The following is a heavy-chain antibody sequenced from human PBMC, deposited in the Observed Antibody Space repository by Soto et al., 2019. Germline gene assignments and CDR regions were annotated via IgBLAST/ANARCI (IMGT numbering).Heavy chain of an antibody. J-gene: IGHJ6*02. Sequence: PGGSLRLSCAASGFTFSSYDMHWVRQATGKGLEWVSAIGTAGDTYYPGSVKGRFTISRENAKNSLYLQMNSLRAEDTAVYYCARYGSGSYNYYYYYGMDVWGQGTTVTVSS. CDR1: GFTFSSYD. V-gene: IGHV3-13*01. CDR2: IGTAGDT. D-gene: IGHD3-10*01. CDR3: ARYGSGSYNYYYYYGMDV.